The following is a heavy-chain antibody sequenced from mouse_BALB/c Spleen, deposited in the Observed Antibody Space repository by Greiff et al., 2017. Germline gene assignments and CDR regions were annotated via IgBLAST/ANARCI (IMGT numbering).Heavy chain of an antibody. Sequence: EVQLVESGPELVKPGASVKMSCKASGYTFTSYVMHWVKQKPGQGLEWIGYINPYNDGTKYNEKFKGKATLTSDKSSSTAYMELSSLTSEDSAVYYCARNYYDYSAWFAYWGQGTLVTVSA. V-gene: IGHV1-14*01. CDR2: INPYNDGT. J-gene: IGHJ3*01. D-gene: IGHD2-4*01. CDR1: GYTFTSYV. CDR3: ARNYYDYSAWFAY.